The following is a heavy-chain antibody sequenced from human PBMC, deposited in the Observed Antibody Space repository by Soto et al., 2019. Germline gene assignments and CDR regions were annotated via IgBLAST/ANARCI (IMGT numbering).Heavy chain of an antibody. CDR1: GGVVSRGSYF. V-gene: IGHV4-34*01. D-gene: IGHD1-1*01. J-gene: IGHJ3*02. Sequence: ASENLSLPCAVYGGVVSRGSYFWGWVRQPPGKGLEWIGEMSHRGGTHFNPSLKSRVTISVDTSKNQFSLKMSSVTAADTALYYCARVERGTATTVVDAFDIWGPGTMVTVSS. CDR3: ARVERGTATTVVDAFDI. CDR2: MSHRGGT.